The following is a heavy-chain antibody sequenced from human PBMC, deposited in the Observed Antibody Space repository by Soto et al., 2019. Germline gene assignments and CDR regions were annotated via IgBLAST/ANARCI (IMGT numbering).Heavy chain of an antibody. J-gene: IGHJ4*02. Sequence: DVQLVESGGTVVQPGGSLRLSCVGSGFSFDAYTMHWVRQAPGKGLEWVSLISWDVGSTYYAGSVMGRFTISKDNSKNSLYLQMSSLRSEDTALYYCAKESSGSFSFDFWGQGTLVTVSS. V-gene: IGHV3-43*01. CDR2: ISWDVGST. D-gene: IGHD1-26*01. CDR3: AKESSGSFSFDF. CDR1: GFSFDAYT.